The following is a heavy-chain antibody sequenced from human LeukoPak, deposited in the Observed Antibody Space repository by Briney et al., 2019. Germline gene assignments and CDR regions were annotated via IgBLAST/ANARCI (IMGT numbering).Heavy chain of an antibody. V-gene: IGHV4-39*07. CDR2: IYYSGST. Sequence: SETLSLTCTVSGGSISSSSYYWGWIRQPPGKGLEWIGSIYYSGSTYYNPSLKSRVTISVDTSKNQFSLKLSSVTAADTAVYYCARDNSGYDSTSIDYWGQGTLVTVSS. CDR1: GGSISSSSYY. CDR3: ARDNSGYDSTSIDY. J-gene: IGHJ4*02. D-gene: IGHD5-12*01.